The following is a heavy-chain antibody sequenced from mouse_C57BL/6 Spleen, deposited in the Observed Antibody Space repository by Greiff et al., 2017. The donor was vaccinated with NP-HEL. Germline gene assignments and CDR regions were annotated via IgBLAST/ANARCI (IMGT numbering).Heavy chain of an antibody. D-gene: IGHD1-1*01. CDR3: TNYYGSPFY. CDR1: GYTFTDYE. CDR2: IDPETGGT. Sequence: QVQLQQSGAELVRPGASVTLSFKASGYTFTDYEMHWVKQTPVHGLEWIGAIDPETGGTAYNQKFKGKAILTADKSSSTAYMELRSLTSEDSAVYYCTNYYGSPFYWGQGTTLTVSS. V-gene: IGHV1-15*01. J-gene: IGHJ2*01.